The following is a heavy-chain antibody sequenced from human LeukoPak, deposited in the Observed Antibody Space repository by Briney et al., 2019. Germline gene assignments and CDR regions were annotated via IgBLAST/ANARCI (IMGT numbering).Heavy chain of an antibody. D-gene: IGHD2-21*01. J-gene: IGHJ3*02. CDR3: ARSYSVSAFDI. Sequence: PSETLSLTCTVSGGSISSGSYYWTWIRQPAGKGLEWIGRIYPSGRTNYNPSLKSRVTISVDTSKNQFSLKLSSVTAADTAVYYCARSYSVSAFDIWGQGTMVTVSS. CDR2: IYPSGRT. CDR1: GGSISSGSYY. V-gene: IGHV4-61*02.